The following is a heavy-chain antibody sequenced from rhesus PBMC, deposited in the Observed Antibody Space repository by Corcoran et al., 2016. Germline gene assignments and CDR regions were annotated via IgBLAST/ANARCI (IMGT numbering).Heavy chain of an antibody. D-gene: IGHD3-9*01. CDR2: IYGSGSRT. J-gene: IGHJ4*01. CDR1: GGSISSSY. CDR3: ANGPRDRPFDY. V-gene: IGHV4-169*02. Sequence: QVQLQESGPGLVKPSETLSVTCAVSGGSISSSYWSWIRQAPGKDLEWSGYIYGSGSRTNYNPALKSRVTLSVDTSKNQFSLKLSSVTAADTAVYYCANGPRDRPFDYWGQGVLVTVSS.